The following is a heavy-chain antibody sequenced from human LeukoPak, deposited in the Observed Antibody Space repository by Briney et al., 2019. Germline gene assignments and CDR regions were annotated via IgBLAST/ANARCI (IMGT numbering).Heavy chain of an antibody. Sequence: ASVKVSCKASGYTFTSYAMNWVRQAPGQGLEWMGWINTNTGNPTYAQGFTGRFVFSLDTSVSTAYLQISSLKAEDTAVYYCARSGPGGVSGPLWFGELSPAGYFQHWGQGTLVTVSS. J-gene: IGHJ1*01. V-gene: IGHV7-4-1*02. CDR3: ARSGPGGVSGPLWFGELSPAGYFQH. CDR1: GYTFTSYA. CDR2: INTNTGNP. D-gene: IGHD3-10*01.